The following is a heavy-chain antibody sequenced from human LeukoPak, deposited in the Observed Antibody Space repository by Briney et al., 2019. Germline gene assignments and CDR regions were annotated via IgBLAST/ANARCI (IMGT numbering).Heavy chain of an antibody. CDR2: TYYRSNWYN. V-gene: IGHV6-1*01. CDR1: GDSVSNNSSA. Sequence: SQTLSLTCAISGDSVSNNSSAWNWLRQSPSRGLEWLGRTYYRSNWYNDYAVSVKSRITINADTSKNQFSLQLNSVTPEDTAMYYCARAVAYGIGFDPWGQGTLVTVSS. J-gene: IGHJ5*02. CDR3: ARAVAYGIGFDP. D-gene: IGHD2-21*01.